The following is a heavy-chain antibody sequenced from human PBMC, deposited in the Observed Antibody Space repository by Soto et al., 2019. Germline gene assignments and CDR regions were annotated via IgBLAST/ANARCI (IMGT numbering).Heavy chain of an antibody. CDR1: GGTFSSYA. CDR2: IIPIFGTA. CDR3: ASRKEGYYYYGMDV. J-gene: IGHJ6*02. V-gene: IGHV1-69*13. Sequence: GASVKVSCKASGGTFSSYAISWVRQAPGQGLEWMGGIIPIFGTANYAQKFQGRVTITADESTSTAYMGLSSLRSEDTAVYYCASRKEGYYYYGMDVWGQGTTVTVSS.